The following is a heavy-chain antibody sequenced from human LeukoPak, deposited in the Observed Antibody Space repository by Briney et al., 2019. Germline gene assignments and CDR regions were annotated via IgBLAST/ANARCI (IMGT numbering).Heavy chain of an antibody. CDR1: GYTFTGYY. CDR2: IIPILGIA. V-gene: IGHV1-69*04. CDR3: ARDVGATTDY. J-gene: IGHJ4*02. D-gene: IGHD1-26*01. Sequence: SVKVSCKASGYTFTGYYMHWVRQAPGQGLEWMGRIIPILGIANYAQKFQGRVTITADKSTSTAYMELSSLRSEDTAVYYCARDVGATTDYWGQGTLVTVSS.